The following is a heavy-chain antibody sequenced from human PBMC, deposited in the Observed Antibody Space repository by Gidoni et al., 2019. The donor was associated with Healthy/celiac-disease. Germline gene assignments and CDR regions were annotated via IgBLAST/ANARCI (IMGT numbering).Heavy chain of an antibody. CDR1: GFTFSSYA. Sequence: EVQLLESGGGLVQPGGSLRLSCAASGFTFSSYAMRWVRQAPGRGLEWVSAISGSGGITYYADSVKGRFTISRDNSKNTLYLQMNSLRAEDTAVYYCAKDHSSDYYDSSGDYWGQGTLVTVSS. CDR3: AKDHSSDYYDSSGDY. J-gene: IGHJ4*02. D-gene: IGHD3-22*01. V-gene: IGHV3-23*01. CDR2: ISGSGGIT.